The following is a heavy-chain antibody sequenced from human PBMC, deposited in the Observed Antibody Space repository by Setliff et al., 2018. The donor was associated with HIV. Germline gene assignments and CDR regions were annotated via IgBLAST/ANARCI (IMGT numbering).Heavy chain of an antibody. CDR1: GGSISSGSYY. CDR2: IYTSGRT. CDR3: ARETYYYDNPQYNYYYMDV. J-gene: IGHJ6*03. Sequence: SETLSLTCTVSGGSISSGSYYWSWIRQPAGKGLEWIGRIYTSGRTNYNPSLKSRVTISVDTSKNQFSLKLRSVTAADTAVYYCARETYYYDNPQYNYYYMDVWGKGTTVTSP. V-gene: IGHV4-61*02. D-gene: IGHD3-22*01.